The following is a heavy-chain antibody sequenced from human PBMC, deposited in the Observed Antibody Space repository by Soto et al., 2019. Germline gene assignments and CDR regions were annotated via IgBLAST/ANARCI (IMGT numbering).Heavy chain of an antibody. V-gene: IGHV1-3*01. J-gene: IGHJ5*02. CDR1: GYTFTSYG. CDR3: VRRHVSATGIDWFDP. Sequence: VASVKVSCKASGYTFTSYGIHWVRQAPGQRLEWMGWINAANGDTKYSPKFQGRVTITRDTSASTAYMELSSLRSGDTAVYYCVRRHVSATGIDWFDPWGQGTMVTVYS. CDR2: INAANGDT. D-gene: IGHD6-13*01.